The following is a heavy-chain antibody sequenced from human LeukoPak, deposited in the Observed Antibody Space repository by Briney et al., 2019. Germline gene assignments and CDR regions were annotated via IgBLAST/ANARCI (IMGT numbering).Heavy chain of an antibody. Sequence: PGGSLRLSCAASGFTFSSYAMSWVRQAPGKGLEWVSSISSSSSYIYYADSVKGRFTISRDNAKNSLYLQMNSLRAEDTAVYYCARDERRFGVVVAAMNYYYYMDVWGKGTTVTVSS. CDR3: ARDERRFGVVVAAMNYYYYMDV. V-gene: IGHV3-21*01. J-gene: IGHJ6*03. CDR1: GFTFSSYA. D-gene: IGHD2-15*01. CDR2: ISSSSSYI.